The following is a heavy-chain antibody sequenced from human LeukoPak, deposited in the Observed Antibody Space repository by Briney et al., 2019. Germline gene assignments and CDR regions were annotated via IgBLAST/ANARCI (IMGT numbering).Heavy chain of an antibody. Sequence: ASVKVSCKASGGTFSSYAISWVRQAPGQGLEWMGGIIPIFGTANYAQKFQRRVTITTDESTSTAYMELSSLRSEDTAVYYCARGPQSRYYYYMDVWGKGTTVTVSS. CDR1: GGTFSSYA. CDR3: ARGPQSRYYYYMDV. V-gene: IGHV1-69*05. CDR2: IIPIFGTA. J-gene: IGHJ6*03.